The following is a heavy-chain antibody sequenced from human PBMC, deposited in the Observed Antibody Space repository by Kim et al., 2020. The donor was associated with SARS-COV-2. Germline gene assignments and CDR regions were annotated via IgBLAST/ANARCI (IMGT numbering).Heavy chain of an antibody. D-gene: IGHD3-10*01. Sequence: ASVKVSCKASGYTFIGYYIHWVRQAPGEGLEWLGRINPNTGDTDYVRQFQGRVTMTRDTSIKTVYMELNRLISNDTAVYYCARDGISMVRGAGEFDYWGQGTLVSVSS. CDR3: ARDGISMVRGAGEFDY. V-gene: IGHV1-2*06. CDR1: GYTFIGYY. CDR2: INPNTGDT. J-gene: IGHJ4*02.